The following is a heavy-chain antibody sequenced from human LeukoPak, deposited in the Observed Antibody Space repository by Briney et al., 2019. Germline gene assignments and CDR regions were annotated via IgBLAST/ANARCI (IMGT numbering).Heavy chain of an antibody. J-gene: IGHJ4*02. V-gene: IGHV4-34*01. CDR3: ARGRRILTGYYTRYYFDY. CDR1: GGSFSGYY. CDR2: INHSGST. D-gene: IGHD3-9*01. Sequence: PSETLSLTCAVYGGSFSGYYWSWIRQPPGKGLEWIGEINHSGSTNYNPSLTSRVTISVDTSKNQFSLKLSSVTAADTAVYYCARGRRILTGYYTRYYFDYWGQGTLVTVSS.